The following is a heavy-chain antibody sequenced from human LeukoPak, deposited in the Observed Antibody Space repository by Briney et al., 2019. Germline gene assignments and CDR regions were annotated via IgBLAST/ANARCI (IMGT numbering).Heavy chain of an antibody. V-gene: IGHV3-23*01. CDR3: AKQGYYDFSFDP. D-gene: IGHD3-3*01. CDR1: GFTFSSYA. CDR2: ISGSGGST. J-gene: IGHJ5*02. Sequence: PGGSLRLSCAASGFTFSSYAMGWVRQAPGKGLEWVSAISGSGGSTYYADSVKGRFTISRDNSKNTLYLQMNSLRAEDTAVYYCAKQGYYDFSFDPWGQGTLVTVSS.